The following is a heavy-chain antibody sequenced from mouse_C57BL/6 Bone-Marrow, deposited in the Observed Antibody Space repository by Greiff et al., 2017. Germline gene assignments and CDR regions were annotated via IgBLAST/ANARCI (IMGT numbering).Heavy chain of an antibody. D-gene: IGHD1-1*01. V-gene: IGHV1-54*01. CDR2: INPGSGGT. Sequence: VQLQQSGAELVRSGPSVKVSCKASGYAFTNYLIEWVKQRPGQGLEWIGVINPGSGGTNYNEKFKGKATLTADKSSSTAYMQLSSLTSEDSAVYFCARRYGSSYVDYWGQGTTLTVSS. CDR1: GYAFTNYL. CDR3: ARRYGSSYVDY. J-gene: IGHJ2*01.